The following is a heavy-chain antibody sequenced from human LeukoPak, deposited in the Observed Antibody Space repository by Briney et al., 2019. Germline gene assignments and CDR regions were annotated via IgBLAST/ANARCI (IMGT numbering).Heavy chain of an antibody. CDR2: IKSNTDGGTT. V-gene: IGHV3-15*01. CDR3: TTEELLLP. D-gene: IGHD1-26*01. CDR1: GFTFSNAW. J-gene: IGHJ4*02. Sequence: GGSLRLSCAASGFTFSNAWMSWVRQAPGKGLEWVGRIKSNTDGGTTDYAAPVKGRFTISRDDSKNTLYLQMNSLKTEDTAVYYCTTEELLLPWGQGTLVTVSS.